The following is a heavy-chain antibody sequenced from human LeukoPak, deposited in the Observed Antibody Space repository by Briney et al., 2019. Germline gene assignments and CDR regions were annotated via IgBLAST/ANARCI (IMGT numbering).Heavy chain of an antibody. CDR2: IYTSGST. CDR1: GGSFSGYY. V-gene: IGHV4-4*07. Sequence: SETLSLTCAVYGGSFSGYYWSWMRQPAGKGLEWIGRIYTSGSTNYNPSLKSRVTMSVDTSKNQFSLKLSSVTAADTAVYYCARDVVDIVVVPAANGDAFDIWGQGTMVTVSS. J-gene: IGHJ3*02. D-gene: IGHD2-2*01. CDR3: ARDVVDIVVVPAANGDAFDI.